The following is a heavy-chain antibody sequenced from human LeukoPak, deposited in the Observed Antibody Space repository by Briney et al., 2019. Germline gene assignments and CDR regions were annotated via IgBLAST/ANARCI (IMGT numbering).Heavy chain of an antibody. V-gene: IGHV3-30*02. J-gene: IGHJ4*02. CDR3: ANSGIPEYRNVDY. CDR1: GFTFSSYG. CDR2: IRYDGSNK. D-gene: IGHD4-11*01. Sequence: PGGSLRLSCAASGFTFSSYGMHWVRQAPGKGLEWVAFIRYDGSNKYYADSVKGRFTISRDNSKNTLYLQMNSLRAEDTAVYYCANSGIPEYRNVDYWGQGTLVTVSP.